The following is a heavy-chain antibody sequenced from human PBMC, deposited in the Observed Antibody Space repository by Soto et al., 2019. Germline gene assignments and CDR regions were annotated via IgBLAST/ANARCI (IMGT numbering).Heavy chain of an antibody. CDR1: GGSFSGYY. CDR2: INHSGST. D-gene: IGHD4-17*01. CDR3: ASAHYGGNPSGAYYYGMDV. V-gene: IGHV4-34*01. Sequence: SETLSLTCAVYGGSFSGYYWSWIRQPPGKGLEWIGEINHSGSTNYNPSLKSRVTISVDTSKNQFSLKLSSVTAADTAVYYCASAHYGGNPSGAYYYGMDVWGQGTTVNVSS. J-gene: IGHJ6*02.